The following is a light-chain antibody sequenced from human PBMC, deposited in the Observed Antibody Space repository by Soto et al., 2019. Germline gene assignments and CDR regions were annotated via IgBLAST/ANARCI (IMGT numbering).Light chain of an antibody. Sequence: EIVLTQSPATLSLSPGERATLSCRASQSVSSYLAWYQQKPGQAPRLLIYDASNRATGIPARFSGSGSGTDVTLTTSSREHEDVAVYYCQQRSNWPSLTFGGGTKVEIK. CDR2: DAS. J-gene: IGKJ4*01. CDR1: QSVSSY. V-gene: IGKV3-11*01. CDR3: QQRSNWPSLT.